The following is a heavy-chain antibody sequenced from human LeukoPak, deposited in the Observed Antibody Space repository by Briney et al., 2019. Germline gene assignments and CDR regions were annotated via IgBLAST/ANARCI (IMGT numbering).Heavy chain of an antibody. CDR2: IYHSGST. Sequence: SETLSLTCAVSGGSISSDNYYWSWIRQPPGKGLEWIGYIYHSGSTYCSPSLKSRVSISVDTSKNQFSLKLSSVTAADTAVYYCARGARAGYNLEPFDYWGRGTLVTVSS. CDR1: GGSISSDNYY. D-gene: IGHD5-24*01. J-gene: IGHJ4*02. CDR3: ARGARAGYNLEPFDY. V-gene: IGHV4-30-4*01.